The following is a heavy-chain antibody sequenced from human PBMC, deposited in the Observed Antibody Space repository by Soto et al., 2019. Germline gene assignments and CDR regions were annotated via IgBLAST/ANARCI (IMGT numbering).Heavy chain of an antibody. CDR2: IIPIFGTA. CDR1: GGTFSSYA. V-gene: IGHV1-69*01. D-gene: IGHD2-15*01. CDR3: ARGDVVVVAATPVYYYYYGMDV. Sequence: QVQLVQSGAEVKKPGSSVKVSCKASGGTFSSYAISWVRQAPGQGLEWMGGIIPIFGTANYAQKFQGRVTITADESTSTAYMELRSLRSEDTAVYYCARGDVVVVAATPVYYYYYGMDVWGQGTTVTVSS. J-gene: IGHJ6*02.